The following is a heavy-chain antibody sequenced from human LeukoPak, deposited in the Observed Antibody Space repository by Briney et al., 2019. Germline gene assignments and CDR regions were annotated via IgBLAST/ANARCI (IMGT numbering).Heavy chain of an antibody. D-gene: IGHD3-22*01. J-gene: IGHJ4*02. CDR2: IYYSGST. CDR3: ARAGPYYYDTDY. V-gene: IGHV4-59*08. CDR1: GGSISSYY. Sequence: PSETLSLTCTVSGGSISSYYWSWIRQPPGKGLEWIGYIYYSGSTNYNPSLKSRVTISVDTSKNQFSLKLSSVTAADTAVYYCARAGPYYYDTDYWGQGTLVTVSS.